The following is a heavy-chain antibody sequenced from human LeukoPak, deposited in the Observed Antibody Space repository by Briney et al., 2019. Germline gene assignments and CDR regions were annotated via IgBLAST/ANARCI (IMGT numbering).Heavy chain of an antibody. V-gene: IGHV1-2*02. Sequence: ASLKVSCKASGYTFTAAYNIHWLRQAPGQGPEFMGWINPSSGDTRYAQKFQGRVTVTRDTVISTAYMELSSLTSDDTAVYYCARDPRGTYDYWGQGTLVTVS. J-gene: IGHJ4*02. CDR1: GYTFTAAYN. CDR3: ARDPRGTYDY. D-gene: IGHD5-12*01. CDR2: INPSSGDT.